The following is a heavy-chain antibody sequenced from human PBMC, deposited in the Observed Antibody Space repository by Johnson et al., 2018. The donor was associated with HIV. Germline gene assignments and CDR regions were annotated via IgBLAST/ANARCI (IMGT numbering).Heavy chain of an antibody. V-gene: IGHV3-38-3*01. Sequence: VQLVESRGVLVQPGGSLRLSCAASGFTVSSNEMSWVRQAPGKGLEWVSSISGGSTYFADSRKGRFTISRDNSKNTLYLQMGSLRAEDMAVYYCAKGQYSSSPCAFDIWGHGTMVTVSS. J-gene: IGHJ3*02. CDR3: AKGQYSSSPCAFDI. D-gene: IGHD6-6*01. CDR1: GFTVSSNE. CDR2: ISGGST.